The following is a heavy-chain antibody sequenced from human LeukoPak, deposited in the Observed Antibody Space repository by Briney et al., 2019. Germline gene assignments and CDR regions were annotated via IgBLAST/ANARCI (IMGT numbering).Heavy chain of an antibody. D-gene: IGHD6-19*01. CDR1: AFTFGSYE. CDR3: ARAPGQWLVPDAFDI. J-gene: IGHJ3*02. V-gene: IGHV3-48*03. CDR2: ISSSGSTI. Sequence: PGGCLRLSCAPSAFTFGSYEMRWVRHAAGKGLEWVSYISSSGSTIYYADSVKGRFTISRDNAKNSLYLQMNSLRAEDTAVYYCARAPGQWLVPDAFDIWGQGTMVTVSS.